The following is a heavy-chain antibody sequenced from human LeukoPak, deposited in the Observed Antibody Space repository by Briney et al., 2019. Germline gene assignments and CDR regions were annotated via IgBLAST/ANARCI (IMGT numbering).Heavy chain of an antibody. V-gene: IGHV1-69*13. J-gene: IGHJ6*03. CDR1: GGTFSSYA. CDR2: IIPIFGTA. CDR3: ASPSYDFWSGYPYYMDV. D-gene: IGHD3-3*01. Sequence: ASVKVSCKASGGTFSSYAISWVRQAPGQGLEWMGGIIPIFGTANYAQKFQGRVTITADESTSTAYMELSSLRSEDTAVYYCASPSYDFWSGYPYYMDVWGKGTTVTVSS.